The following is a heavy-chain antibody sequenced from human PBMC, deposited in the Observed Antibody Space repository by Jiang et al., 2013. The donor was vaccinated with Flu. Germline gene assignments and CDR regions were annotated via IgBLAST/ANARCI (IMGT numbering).Heavy chain of an antibody. D-gene: IGHD3-22*01. J-gene: IGHJ4*02. CDR2: IIPMFGTT. CDR1: GGTFSSYA. V-gene: IGHV1-69*01. Sequence: EVKKPGSSVKVSCEASGGTFSSYAISWVRQAPGHGLEWMGGIIPMFGTTNYAQKFQGRVTITADESTNTAYMELSSLTSEDTAVYYCARDWSNYYFDSTYRHHFDFWGQGTLATVSS. CDR3: ARDWSNYYFDSTYRHHFDF.